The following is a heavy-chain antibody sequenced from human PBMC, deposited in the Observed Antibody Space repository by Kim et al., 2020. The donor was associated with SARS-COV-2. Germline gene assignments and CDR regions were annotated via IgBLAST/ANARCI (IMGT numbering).Heavy chain of an antibody. Sequence: ADSVKGRFTISRDNSKNTLYLQMNSLRAEDTAVYYCARDLLNVWFGEPMDVWGQGTTVTVSS. D-gene: IGHD3-10*01. V-gene: IGHV3-30*01. CDR3: ARDLLNVWFGEPMDV. J-gene: IGHJ6*02.